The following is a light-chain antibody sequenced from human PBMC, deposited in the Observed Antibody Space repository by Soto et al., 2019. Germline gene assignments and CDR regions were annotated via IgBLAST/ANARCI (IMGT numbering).Light chain of an antibody. Sequence: QSVLTQPPSVSGAPGQRVSISCTGSSTNIGAGYGVHWYQQRPGTAPKLLIVGNTIRPSGVPDRFSASTSGTSATLDITGLQTGDEAEYYCGTWGGSLSIGVVFGGGTKLPVL. V-gene: IGLV1-40*01. CDR2: GNT. J-gene: IGLJ2*01. CDR1: STNIGAGYG. CDR3: GTWGGSLSIGVV.